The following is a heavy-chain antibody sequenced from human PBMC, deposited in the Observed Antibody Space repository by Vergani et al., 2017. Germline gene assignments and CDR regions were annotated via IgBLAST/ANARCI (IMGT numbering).Heavy chain of an antibody. J-gene: IGHJ4*02. CDR3: ARDSVIWGTSISCLIDY. CDR1: GFTFSSYA. CDR2: LSADGVNT. D-gene: IGHD2-2*01. V-gene: IGHV3-23*01. Sequence: EVQLLESGGGLVQPGGSLRLSCAASGFTFSSYAMNWVRQAPGKGLEWVSGLSADGVNTYYADSVKGRLTISRDNSKNTLYLQMNSLRAEDTAIYYCARDSVIWGTSISCLIDYWGQGTLVTVSS.